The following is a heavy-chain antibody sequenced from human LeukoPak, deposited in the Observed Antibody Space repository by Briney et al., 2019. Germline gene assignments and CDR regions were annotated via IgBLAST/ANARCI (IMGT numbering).Heavy chain of an antibody. D-gene: IGHD3-22*01. CDR3: ARLGSYYYDSSGYYFYYFDY. Sequence: ASVKASCKASGYTFTSYDINWLRQATGHGLKWLGWTHPNIGNTGYAQKLQDRVNMTRNTSISTAYMELSSLRSEDTAVYYCARLGSYYYDSSGYYFYYFDYWGQGTLVTVSS. V-gene: IGHV1-8*01. J-gene: IGHJ4*02. CDR2: THPNIGNT. CDR1: GYTFTSYD.